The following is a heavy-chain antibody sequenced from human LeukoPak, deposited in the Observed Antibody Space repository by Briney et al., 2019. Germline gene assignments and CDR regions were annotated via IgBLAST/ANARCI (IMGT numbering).Heavy chain of an antibody. J-gene: IGHJ5*02. CDR1: GSTFSSYA. D-gene: IGHD2-2*01. CDR3: ARGPSFVVVPAAMVSWFDP. CDR2: ISYDGSNK. Sequence: PGRSLRLSCAASGSTFSSYAMHWVRQAPGKGLEWVAVISYDGSNKYYADSVKGRFTISRDNSKNTLHLQMNSLRAENTAVYYCARGPSFVVVPAAMVSWFDPWGQGTLVTVSS. V-gene: IGHV3-30*04.